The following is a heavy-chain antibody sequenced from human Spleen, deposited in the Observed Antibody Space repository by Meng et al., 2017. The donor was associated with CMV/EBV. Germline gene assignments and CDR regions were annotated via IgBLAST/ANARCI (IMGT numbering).Heavy chain of an antibody. J-gene: IGHJ4*02. V-gene: IGHV1-2*02. D-gene: IGHD1-26*01. CDR2: INPYSGGT. CDR3: VRGPHSGSPRGDLDY. Sequence: SGYIFTGYYIYWVRQAPGQGLEWVAWINPYSGGTNSAQRFQGRVTMTRDMSISTAYMELSRLRSDDTAVYYCVRGPHSGSPRGDLDYWGQGTLVTVSS. CDR1: GYIFTGYY.